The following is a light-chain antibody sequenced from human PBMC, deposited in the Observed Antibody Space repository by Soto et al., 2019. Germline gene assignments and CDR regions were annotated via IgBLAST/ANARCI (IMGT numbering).Light chain of an antibody. CDR2: GAS. V-gene: IGKV3-20*01. CDR1: QTVRNNY. J-gene: IGKJ4*01. CDR3: HQHAESPLT. Sequence: EFVLTQSPGTLSLSPGERATLSCRASQTVRNNYLAWYQQKPGQAPRLLIYGASSRATGIPDRFSGSGSGTDFTLTISRLEPEDFAVYYCHQHAESPLTFGGGTKVDIK.